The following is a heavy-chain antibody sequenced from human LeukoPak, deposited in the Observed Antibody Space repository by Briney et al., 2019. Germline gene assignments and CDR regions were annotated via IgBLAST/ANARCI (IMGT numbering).Heavy chain of an antibody. D-gene: IGHD3-22*01. CDR2: ISWNSGSI. J-gene: IGHJ4*02. V-gene: IGHV3-9*03. CDR1: GFTFDDYA. Sequence: SLRLSCAASGFTFDDYAMHWVRQAPGKGLEWVSGISWNSGSIGYADSVKGRFTISRDNAKNSLYLQMNSLRAEDMALYYCAKGLNYYDSSGYSVLDYWGQGTLVTVSS. CDR3: AKGLNYYDSSGYSVLDY.